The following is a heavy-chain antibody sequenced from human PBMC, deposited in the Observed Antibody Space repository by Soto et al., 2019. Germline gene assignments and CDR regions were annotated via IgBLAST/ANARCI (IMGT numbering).Heavy chain of an antibody. J-gene: IGHJ2*01. CDR2: ISNTGTTI. Sequence: QVQLVESGGGLVKPGGSLRLSCTASGFTFNDYSINWFRQAPGKGLEWVSYISNTGTTIYYADSVKGRFTISRDTSKNSMFLQLHRQRGEATALYYYARAHCRLSNGNARWYFDLWGRGTLVTVSS. CDR1: GFTFNDYS. CDR3: ARAHCRLSNGNARWYFDL. V-gene: IGHV3-11*01. D-gene: IGHD2-15*01.